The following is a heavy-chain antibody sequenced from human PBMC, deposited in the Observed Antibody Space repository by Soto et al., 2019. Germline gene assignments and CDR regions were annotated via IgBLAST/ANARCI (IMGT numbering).Heavy chain of an antibody. CDR1: SEYLGSYY. D-gene: IGHD6-19*01. J-gene: IGHJ3*02. Sequence: QVQQHQWGAGLLKPSETLSLTCAVSSEYLGSYYWNWIRQSPGKGLAWIGEINHAGKNNYSPSLKSRGTMSIDMSNNLVSLKLTAVTAADTAVYYCARGGSSDWQVALDIWGQGTMVTVSS. V-gene: IGHV4-34*01. CDR3: ARGGSSDWQVALDI. CDR2: INHAGKN.